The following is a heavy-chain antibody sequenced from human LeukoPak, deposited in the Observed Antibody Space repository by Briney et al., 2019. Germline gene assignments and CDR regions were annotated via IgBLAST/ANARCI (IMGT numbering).Heavy chain of an antibody. V-gene: IGHV4-61*10. CDR3: ARGSVTVVTEGEYYFDY. D-gene: IGHD4-23*01. CDR1: GGSISSGSYY. Sequence: PSETLSLTCTVSGGSISSGSYYWSWIRQPAGKGLEWIGYIYYSGSTYYNPSLKSRVTISVDTSKNQFSLKLSSVTAADTAVYYCARGSVTVVTEGEYYFDYWGQGTLVTVSS. J-gene: IGHJ4*02. CDR2: IYYSGST.